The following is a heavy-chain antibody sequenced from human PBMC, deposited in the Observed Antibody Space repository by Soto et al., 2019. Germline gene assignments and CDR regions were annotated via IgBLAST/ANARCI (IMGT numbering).Heavy chain of an antibody. Sequence: SVKVSCKASGFTFTSSAVQWVRQARGQRLEWIGWIVVGSGNTNYAQKFQERVTITRDMSTSTAYMELSSLRSEDTAVYYCAAAPVGYYYDSSGYSGSVTQPYYWGQGTLVTVSS. J-gene: IGHJ4*02. CDR2: IVVGSGNT. CDR1: GFTFTSSA. V-gene: IGHV1-58*01. D-gene: IGHD3-22*01. CDR3: AAAPVGYYYDSSGYSGSVTQPYY.